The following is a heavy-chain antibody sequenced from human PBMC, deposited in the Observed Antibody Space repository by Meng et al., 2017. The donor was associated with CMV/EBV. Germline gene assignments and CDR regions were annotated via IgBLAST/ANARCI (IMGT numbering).Heavy chain of an antibody. D-gene: IGHD2-2*01. V-gene: IGHV3-15*01. CDR2: IKSKTDGGTT. CDR3: TTARIGYCSSTSCYGSRGYYGMDV. J-gene: IGHJ6*02. CDR1: GFTFSNAW. Sequence: GGSLRLSCAASGFTFSNAWMSWVRQAPGKGLEWVGRIKSKTDGGTTDYAAPVKGRFTISRDDSKNTLYLQMNSLKTEDTAVYYCTTARIGYCSSTSCYGSRGYYGMDVWGQGTTVTVSS.